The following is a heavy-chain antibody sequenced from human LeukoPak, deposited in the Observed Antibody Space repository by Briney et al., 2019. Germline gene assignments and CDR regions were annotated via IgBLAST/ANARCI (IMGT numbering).Heavy chain of an antibody. D-gene: IGHD2-2*01. CDR2: IYPGDSDT. V-gene: IGHV5-51*01. Sequence: GESLKISCKGSGYSFTSYWIGWVRQMPGKGLEWMGIIYPGDSDTRYSPSFQGQVTISVDKSISTAYLQWSSLKASDTAMYYCARQAIGYCSSTSCYATYFDYWGQGTLVTVSS. CDR3: ARQAIGYCSSTSCYATYFDY. CDR1: GYSFTSYW. J-gene: IGHJ4*02.